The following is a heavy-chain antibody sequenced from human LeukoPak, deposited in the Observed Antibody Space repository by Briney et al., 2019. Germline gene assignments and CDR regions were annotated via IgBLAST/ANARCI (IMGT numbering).Heavy chain of an antibody. V-gene: IGHV4-34*01. J-gene: IGHJ4*02. CDR3: ARKGYYFDC. CDR1: GGSFSGYY. Sequence: SETLSLTCAVHGGSFSGYYWSWIRQPPGEGLEWIGEINHSGSTNYNPSLKSRVTISVDTSKNQFSLKLSSVTAADTAVYYCARKGYYFDCWGQGTLVTVSS. CDR2: INHSGST.